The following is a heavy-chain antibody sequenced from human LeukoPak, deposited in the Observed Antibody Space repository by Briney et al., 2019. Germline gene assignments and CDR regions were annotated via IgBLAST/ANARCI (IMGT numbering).Heavy chain of an antibody. D-gene: IGHD2-21*01. J-gene: IGHJ5*02. CDR1: GGTFSSYT. CDR3: ATLGYCGGDCSVWFDP. CDR2: IIPILGIA. Sequence: ASVKVSCKASGGTFSSYTISWVRQAPGQGLEWTGRIIPILGIANYAQKFQGRVTITADKSTSTAYMELSSLRSEDTAVYYCATLGYCGGDCSVWFDPWGQGTLVTVSS. V-gene: IGHV1-69*02.